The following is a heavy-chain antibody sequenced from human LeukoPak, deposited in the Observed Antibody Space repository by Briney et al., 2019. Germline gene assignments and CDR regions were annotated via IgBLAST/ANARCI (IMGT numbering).Heavy chain of an antibody. CDR3: AREVSWYYFDY. CDR1: GFSFGGYA. V-gene: IGHV3-30*09. Sequence: GGSLRLSCAASGFSFGGYAIHWVRQAPGKGLEWVAVVSYDGSNTYYADSVKGRFAISRDNSKKTLYLQMNSLRGGDTAVYYCAREVSWYYFDYWGQGILVTVSS. J-gene: IGHJ4*02. D-gene: IGHD6-13*01. CDR2: VSYDGSNT.